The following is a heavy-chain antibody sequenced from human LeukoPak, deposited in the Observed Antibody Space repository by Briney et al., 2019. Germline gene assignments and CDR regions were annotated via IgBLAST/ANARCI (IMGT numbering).Heavy chain of an antibody. CDR1: GFTFSNAW. CDR2: INSDGSST. Sequence: GGSLRLSCAASGFTFSNAWMSWVRQVPGKGLVWVSRINSDGSSTSYADSVKGRFTISRDNAKNTLYLQMNSLRAEDTAVYYCARVVGDGATYGPFDYWGQGTLVTVSS. J-gene: IGHJ4*02. CDR3: ARVVGDGATYGPFDY. V-gene: IGHV3-74*01. D-gene: IGHD5-12*01.